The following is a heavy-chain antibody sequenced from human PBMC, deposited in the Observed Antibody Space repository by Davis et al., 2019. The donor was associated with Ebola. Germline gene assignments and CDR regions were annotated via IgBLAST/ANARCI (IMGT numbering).Heavy chain of an antibody. Sequence: GESLKISCAASGFTFSSYWMSWVRQAPGKGLEWVANIKQDGSEKYYVDSVKGRFTISRDNAKNSLYLQMNSLRAEDTAVYYCAREDFGVVIIAYYYYGMDVWGQGTTVTVSS. CDR2: IKQDGSEK. V-gene: IGHV3-7*03. J-gene: IGHJ6*02. CDR3: AREDFGVVIIAYYYYGMDV. D-gene: IGHD3-3*01. CDR1: GFTFSSYW.